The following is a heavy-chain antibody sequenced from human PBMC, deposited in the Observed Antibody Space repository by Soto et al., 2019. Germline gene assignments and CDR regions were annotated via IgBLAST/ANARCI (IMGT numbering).Heavy chain of an antibody. D-gene: IGHD2-15*01. Sequence: PGGSLRLSCAASGFTISSYWMHWVRQSPGKGLVWVSAISGSGGSTYYADSVKGRFTISRDNSKNTLYVQMNSLRAVDTAVYYCARESPYCSGGSCYIDYWGQGTLVTVS. CDR1: GFTISSYW. J-gene: IGHJ4*02. CDR3: ARESPYCSGGSCYIDY. V-gene: IGHV3-23*01. CDR2: ISGSGGST.